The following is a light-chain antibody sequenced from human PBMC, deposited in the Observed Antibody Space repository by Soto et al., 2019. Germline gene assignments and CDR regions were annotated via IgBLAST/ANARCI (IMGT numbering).Light chain of an antibody. CDR3: QQSYSTPRT. J-gene: IGKJ2*01. V-gene: IGKV1-39*01. CDR2: AAS. CDR1: QSISSY. Sequence: DIQITQSPSSLSAYVAHTVTITCRSSQSISSYLNWYQQKPGKAPKLLIYAASSLQSGVPSRFSGSGSGTDFTLTISSLQTEDFATYYCQQSYSTPRTFGQGTKVDIK.